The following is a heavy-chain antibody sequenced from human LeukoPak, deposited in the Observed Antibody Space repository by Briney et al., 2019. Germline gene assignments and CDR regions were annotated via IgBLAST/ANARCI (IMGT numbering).Heavy chain of an antibody. V-gene: IGHV4-38-2*01. J-gene: IGHJ4*02. Sequence: SETLSLACAVSGYSISSGYYWGWIRQPPGKGLEWIGSIYHSGSTYYNPSLKSRVTISVDTSKNQFSLKLSSVTAADTAVYYCARWSLNGDYAWYWGQGTLVTVSS. D-gene: IGHD4-17*01. CDR3: ARWSLNGDYAWY. CDR1: GYSISSGYY. CDR2: IYHSGST.